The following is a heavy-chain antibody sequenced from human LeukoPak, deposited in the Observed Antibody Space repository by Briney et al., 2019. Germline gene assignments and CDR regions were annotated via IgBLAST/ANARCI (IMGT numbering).Heavy chain of an antibody. Sequence: PGGSLRLSCAASGFTFSSYGMHWVRQAPGKGLEWVAVIWYDGSNKYYADSVKGRFTISRDNSKNTLYLQMNSLRAEDTAVYYYAKEGSSQYYYYYYYMDVWGKGTTVTVSS. CDR1: GFTFSSYG. CDR3: AKEGSSQYYYYYYYMDV. D-gene: IGHD6-13*01. V-gene: IGHV3-33*06. J-gene: IGHJ6*03. CDR2: IWYDGSNK.